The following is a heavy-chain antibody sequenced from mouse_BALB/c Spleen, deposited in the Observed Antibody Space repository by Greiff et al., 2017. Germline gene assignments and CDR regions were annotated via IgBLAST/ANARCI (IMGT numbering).Heavy chain of an antibody. J-gene: IGHJ2*01. CDR2: IRSKSNNYAT. CDR3: VAGYIDY. CDR1: GFTFNTYA. V-gene: IGHV10-1*02. Sequence: EVQVVESGGGLVQPKGSLKLSCAASGFTFNTYAMNWVRQAPGKGLEWVARIRSKSNNYATYYADSVKDRFTISRDDSQSMLYLQMNNLKTEDTAMYYCVAGYIDYWGQGTTLTVSS.